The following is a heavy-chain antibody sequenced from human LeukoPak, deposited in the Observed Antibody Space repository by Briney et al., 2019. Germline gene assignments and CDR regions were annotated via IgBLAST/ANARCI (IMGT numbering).Heavy chain of an antibody. CDR2: TYFRSKWFN. J-gene: IGHJ3*02. V-gene: IGHV6-1*01. Sequence: SQTLSLTCATSGDSVSSNTAAWNWVRQSPSRGLELLGRTYFRSKWFNDYAVSVKSRITINPDTSMNQFSLQLNSVTPEDTAIYYCARGGSGGRAFDIWGQGTMVTVSS. CDR3: ARGGSGGRAFDI. D-gene: IGHD3-10*01. CDR1: GDSVSSNTAA.